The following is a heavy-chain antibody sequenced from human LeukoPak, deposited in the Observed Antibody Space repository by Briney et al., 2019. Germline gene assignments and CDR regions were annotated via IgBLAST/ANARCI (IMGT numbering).Heavy chain of an antibody. CDR3: ARDQAFVYCSGGTCYDDY. CDR1: GYTFTGYY. D-gene: IGHD2-15*01. J-gene: IGHJ4*02. V-gene: IGHV1-2*02. Sequence: GAPVKVSCKASGYTFTGYYMHWVRQAPGQGLEWMGWINPNSGDTHYAQKFQGRVTMTRDTSINTAYMELSRLRPDDTAVYYCARDQAFVYCSGGTCYDDYWGQGSLVTVSS. CDR2: INPNSGDT.